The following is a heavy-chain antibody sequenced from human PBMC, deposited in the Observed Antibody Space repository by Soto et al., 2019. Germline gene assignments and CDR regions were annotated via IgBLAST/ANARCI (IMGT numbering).Heavy chain of an antibody. Sequence: SLRLSCAASGFSFSTYGMHWVRQAPGKGLEWVAFISNDGSNKYYADSVKGRFTISRDNSKNTLYLQMNSLRAEDAAVYYCAKSAGSNAYYPNDYWGQGTLVTVSS. CDR1: GFSFSTYG. CDR2: ISNDGSNK. V-gene: IGHV3-30*18. D-gene: IGHD3-16*01. CDR3: AKSAGSNAYYPNDY. J-gene: IGHJ4*02.